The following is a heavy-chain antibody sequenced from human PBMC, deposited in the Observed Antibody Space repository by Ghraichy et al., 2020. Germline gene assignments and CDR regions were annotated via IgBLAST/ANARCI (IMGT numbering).Heavy chain of an antibody. Sequence: GESLNISCAASGFPFRSYWMSWVRQAPGKGPEWVANIKQDGGEKYYVDSVKGRFTISRDNAKNSLYLQLNSLRVEDTAVYYCARDQGGSYWPLDYWGQGTLVTVSS. CDR2: IKQDGGEK. V-gene: IGHV3-7*01. D-gene: IGHD1-26*01. J-gene: IGHJ4*02. CDR1: GFPFRSYW. CDR3: ARDQGGSYWPLDY.